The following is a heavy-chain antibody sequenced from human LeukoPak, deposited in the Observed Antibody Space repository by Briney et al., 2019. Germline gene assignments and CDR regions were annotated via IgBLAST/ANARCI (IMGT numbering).Heavy chain of an antibody. CDR3: AKGGTMIVVVILD. CDR1: GFTFSSYW. V-gene: IGHV3-30*02. D-gene: IGHD3-22*01. CDR2: IRYDGSNK. J-gene: IGHJ4*02. Sequence: GGSLRLSCAASGFTFSSYWMSWVRQAPGKGLEWVAFIRYDGSNKYYADSVKGRFTISRDNSKNTLYLQMNSLRAEDTAVYYCAKGGTMIVVVILDWGQGTLVTVSS.